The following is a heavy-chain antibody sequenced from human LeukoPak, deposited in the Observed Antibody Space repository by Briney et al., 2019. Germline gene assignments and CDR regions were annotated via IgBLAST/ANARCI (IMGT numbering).Heavy chain of an antibody. CDR3: ARLTSSSWFYPESNWFDP. J-gene: IGHJ5*02. D-gene: IGHD6-13*01. CDR2: IFHNGKT. CDR1: GGSVSTSDYY. V-gene: IGHV4-39*07. Sequence: PSETLSLTCTVSGGSVSTSDYYWGWIRQTPGKGLEWIGDIFHNGKTNYNPSLKGRVTISIDTSNNQFSLRLPSVTAADTAVYYCARLTSSSWFYPESNWFDPWGQGTLVTVSS.